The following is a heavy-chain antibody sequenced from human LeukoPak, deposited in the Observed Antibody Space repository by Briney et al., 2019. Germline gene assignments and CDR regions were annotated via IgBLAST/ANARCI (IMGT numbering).Heavy chain of an antibody. V-gene: IGHV3-30*18. CDR1: GFTFSNIG. CDR3: AKKYSSSWPPDY. Sequence: GGSLRLSCAASGFTFSNIGMHWVRQAPGNGLEWVAVVSYDGSYKYYADSVKGRFTISRDNSRNTLYLQMNGLRAEDTAVYYCAKKYSSSWPPDYWGQGTLVTVSS. D-gene: IGHD6-13*01. CDR2: VSYDGSYK. J-gene: IGHJ4*02.